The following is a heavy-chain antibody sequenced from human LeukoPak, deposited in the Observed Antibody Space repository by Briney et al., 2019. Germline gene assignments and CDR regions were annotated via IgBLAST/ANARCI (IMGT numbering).Heavy chain of an antibody. V-gene: IGHV1-69*13. D-gene: IGHD2-2*01. CDR1: GGTFSTFP. J-gene: IGHJ5*02. CDR3: ARVAPYCPTTSCYAPFDH. CDR2: IIPIFGVT. Sequence: ASVKVSCKATGGTFSTFPVSWVRQAPGQGLEWVGGIIPIFGVTTYAQAFQDRVTITADESTGTAYMELSSLTSDDTAVYYCARVAPYCPTTSCYAPFDHWGQGTLVTVSS.